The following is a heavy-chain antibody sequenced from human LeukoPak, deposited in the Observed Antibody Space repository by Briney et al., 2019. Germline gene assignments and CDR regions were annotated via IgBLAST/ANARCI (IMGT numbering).Heavy chain of an antibody. D-gene: IGHD5-18*01. V-gene: IGHV3-23*01. J-gene: IGHJ1*01. CDR1: GFIFSSYA. Sequence: GGSLSLLCTASGFIFSSYAMIGVRRAPGKGRECVLAISGSGGSTYYADSVKGGFTISRDNSNNTLYLQTNSLRTEDTAADYCAEGVRGYSYDYGVTDNGTSNWGQGTLVTVSS. CDR2: ISGSGGST. CDR3: AEGVRGYSYDYGVTDNGTSN.